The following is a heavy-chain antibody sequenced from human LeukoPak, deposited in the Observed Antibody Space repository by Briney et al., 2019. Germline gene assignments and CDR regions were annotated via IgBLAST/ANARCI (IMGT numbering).Heavy chain of an antibody. V-gene: IGHV3-21*01. CDR2: ISSSSSYI. D-gene: IGHD3-22*01. J-gene: IGHJ4*02. CDR1: GFTFSSYS. CDR3: ARGNGYYYGSSGYLY. Sequence: GGSLRLSCAASGFTFSSYSMNWVRQAPGKGLEWVSSISSSSSYIYYADSVKGRFTISRDNAKNSLYLQMNSLRAEDTAVYYCARGNGYYYGSSGYLYWGQGTLVTVSS.